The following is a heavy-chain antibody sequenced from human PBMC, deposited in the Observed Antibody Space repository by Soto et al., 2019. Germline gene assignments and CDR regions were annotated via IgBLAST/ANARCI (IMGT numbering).Heavy chain of an antibody. V-gene: IGHV2-26*01. CDR2: ISSNDEK. J-gene: IGHJ2*01. D-gene: IGHD6-13*01. Sequence: QVTLKESGPVLAKPTETLTLTCTVSGFSLSNARMGVSWIRQPPGKALEWLAHISSNDEKSDSTSLKSRLTTSNDTPKSQAVLTLPNMDPVAPATYSCARPFRWYSSTSSDIPYFDLWGRGTLVTVSS. CDR1: GFSLSNARMG. CDR3: ARPFRWYSSTSSDIPYFDL.